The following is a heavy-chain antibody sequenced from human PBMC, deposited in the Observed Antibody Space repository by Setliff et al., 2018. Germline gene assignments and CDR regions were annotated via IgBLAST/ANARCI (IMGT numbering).Heavy chain of an antibody. CDR2: INHSGST. V-gene: IGHV4-34*01. D-gene: IGHD3-10*01. J-gene: IGHJ5*02. CDR1: VVSFKSYY. Sequence: SETLSLTCSVSVVSFKSYYWSWIRQPPGKGLEWIGEINHSGSTNYNPSLKSRVTISVDTSKNQFSLKLSSVTAADTAVYYCARFRRGVALGWFDPWGQGTLVTVSS. CDR3: ARFRRGVALGWFDP.